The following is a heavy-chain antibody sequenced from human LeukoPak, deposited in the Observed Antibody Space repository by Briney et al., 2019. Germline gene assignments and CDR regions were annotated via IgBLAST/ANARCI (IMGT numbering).Heavy chain of an antibody. D-gene: IGHD3-10*01. V-gene: IGHV3-53*01. CDR1: GFTVSSNY. CDR2: IYSGGST. J-gene: IGHJ4*02. CDR3: AREVYGSGSSFDY. Sequence: QTGGSLRLSCAASGFTVSSNYMSWVLQAPGKGLEWVSVIYSGGSTYYADSVKGRFTISRDNSKNTLYLQMNSLRAEDTAVYYWAREVYGSGSSFDYWGQGTLVNVSS.